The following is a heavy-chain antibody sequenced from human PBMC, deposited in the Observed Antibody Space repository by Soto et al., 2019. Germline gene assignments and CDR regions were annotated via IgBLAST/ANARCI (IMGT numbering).Heavy chain of an antibody. CDR1: GFTFSSYG. Sequence: QVQLVESGGGVVQPGRSLRLSCAASGFTFSSYGMHWVRQAPGKGLEWVAVIWYDGSNKYYADSVKGRFTISRDNSQNTLHLQMNSLRAEDTAVNYRARDTARDKVRIYYGMDVWGQGTTVTVSS. D-gene: IGHD3-10*01. J-gene: IGHJ6*02. CDR2: IWYDGSNK. CDR3: ARDTARDKVRIYYGMDV. V-gene: IGHV3-33*01.